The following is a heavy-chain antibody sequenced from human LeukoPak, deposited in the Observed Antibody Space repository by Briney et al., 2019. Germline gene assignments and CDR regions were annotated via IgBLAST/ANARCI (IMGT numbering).Heavy chain of an antibody. V-gene: IGHV3-30*18. Sequence: GGSLRLSCAASGFTFSSHDMHWVRQAPGKGLEWVAAMSYDGSKQLYADSVKGRFTISRDNSKNTLNLQMNSLRDEDTAVYYCAKDGARYLLTYYFEYWGQGTLVTVSS. CDR2: MSYDGSKQ. D-gene: IGHD1-14*01. CDR1: GFTFSSHD. J-gene: IGHJ4*02. CDR3: AKDGARYLLTYYFEY.